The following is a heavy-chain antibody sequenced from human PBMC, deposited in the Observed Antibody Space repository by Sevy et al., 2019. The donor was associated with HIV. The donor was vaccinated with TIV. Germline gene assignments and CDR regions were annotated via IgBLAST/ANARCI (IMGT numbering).Heavy chain of an antibody. CDR1: GFTFSSYN. D-gene: IGHD2-15*01. Sequence: GGSLRLSCAASGFTFSSYNMNWARQAPGKGLEWVSSISSSSSSIYYADSVRGRFTISRDNAKNSLYLQMNSLRAEDTAIYYCARVVAYCTGGTCFPGYYYGMDVWGQGTTVTVSS. J-gene: IGHJ6*02. V-gene: IGHV3-21*01. CDR2: ISSSSSSI. CDR3: ARVVAYCTGGTCFPGYYYGMDV.